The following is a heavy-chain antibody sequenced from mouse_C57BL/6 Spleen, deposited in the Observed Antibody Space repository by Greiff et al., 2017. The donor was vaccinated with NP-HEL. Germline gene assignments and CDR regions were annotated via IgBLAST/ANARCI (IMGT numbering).Heavy chain of an antibody. D-gene: IGHD2-1*01. CDR3: ARSEGNYGS. V-gene: IGHV1-4*01. J-gene: IGHJ2*01. CDR2: INPSSGYT. CDR1: GYTFTSYT. Sequence: VQLQQSGAELARPGASVKISCKASGYTFTSYTMHWVNQRPGQGLEWIGYINPSSGYTKYNQKFKDKATLTADKSSSTAYMQLSSLASEDSAVYYCARSEGNYGSWGKGTTLTVAS.